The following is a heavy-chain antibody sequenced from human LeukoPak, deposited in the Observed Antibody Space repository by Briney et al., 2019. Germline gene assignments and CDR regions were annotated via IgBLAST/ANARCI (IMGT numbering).Heavy chain of an antibody. CDR1: GFTFSSYW. CDR2: IKQDGSEK. V-gene: IGHV3-7*01. Sequence: PGGSLRLSCTASGFTFSSYWMNWVRQAPGKGLEWVANIKQDGSEKNYVDSVKGRFTISRDNAKNTLYLQMNSLRADDTAVYYCATYSSDFGRLDPWGQGTQVTVSS. D-gene: IGHD3-22*01. CDR3: ATYSSDFGRLDP. J-gene: IGHJ5*02.